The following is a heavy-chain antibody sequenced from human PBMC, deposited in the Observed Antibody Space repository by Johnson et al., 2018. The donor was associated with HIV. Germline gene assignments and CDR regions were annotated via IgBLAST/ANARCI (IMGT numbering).Heavy chain of an antibody. CDR1: GFTFSGSA. Sequence: VQLVESGGGLVQPGGSLKLSCAASGFTFSGSAMHWVRQASGKGLEWVGRIRSKANSYATAYAASVKGRFTFSRDDSTNTAYLQMNSLKTEDTAVYYCTRQHYSSGWYGNAFDIWGQGTMVTVSS. J-gene: IGHJ3*02. D-gene: IGHD6-19*01. V-gene: IGHV3-73*02. CDR3: TRQHYSSGWYGNAFDI. CDR2: IRSKANSYAT.